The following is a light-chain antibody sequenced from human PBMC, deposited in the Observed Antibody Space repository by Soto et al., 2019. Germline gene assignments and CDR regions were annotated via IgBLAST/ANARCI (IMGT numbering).Light chain of an antibody. CDR1: SSNIGSNY. Sequence: QAVVTQSPSASGTPGQRVTISCSGSSSNIGSNYVYWYQQLPGTAPKLLIYRNNHRPSGVPDRFSGSKSGTSASLAISGLRSDDEADYYCAAWDDSLSGVVFGGGTKLTVL. CDR3: AAWDDSLSGVV. V-gene: IGLV1-47*01. J-gene: IGLJ2*01. CDR2: RNN.